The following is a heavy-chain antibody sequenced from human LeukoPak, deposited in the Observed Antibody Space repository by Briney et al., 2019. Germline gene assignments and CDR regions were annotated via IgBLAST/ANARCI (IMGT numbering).Heavy chain of an antibody. D-gene: IGHD2-15*01. J-gene: IGHJ4*02. CDR2: ISSSSRYI. CDR3: ARVDPSVRGFCSGGNCLLPDF. CDR1: GFNFSTYS. V-gene: IGHV3-21*01. Sequence: GGSLRLSCAASGFNFSTYSMDWVRQAPGKGLELVSSISSSSRYIYYSDSVKGRFTISRDNAKNSLYLQMNSLRTEDTAVYYCARVDPSVRGFCSGGNCLLPDFWGQGTLVTVSS.